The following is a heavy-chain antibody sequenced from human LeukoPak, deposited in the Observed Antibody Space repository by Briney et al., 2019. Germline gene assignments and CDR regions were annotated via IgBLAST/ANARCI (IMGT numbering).Heavy chain of an antibody. CDR2: IYSGGST. J-gene: IGHJ4*02. CDR3: AGTAYYYGSGSYYNIY. CDR1: GFTVSSNY. V-gene: IGHV3-66*01. Sequence: GGSLRLSCAASGFTVSSNYMSWVRQAPGKGLEWVSVIYSGGSTYYADSVKGRFTISRDNSKNTLYLQMNSLRAEDTAVYYCAGTAYYYGSGSYYNIYWGQGTLVTVSS. D-gene: IGHD3-10*01.